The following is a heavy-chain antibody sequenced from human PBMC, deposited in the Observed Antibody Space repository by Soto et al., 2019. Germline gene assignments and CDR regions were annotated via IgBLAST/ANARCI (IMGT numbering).Heavy chain of an antibody. CDR1: GFTFSSYW. J-gene: IGHJ5*02. V-gene: IGHV3-74*01. CDR3: ARGVGYCSGGGGYDWFDP. D-gene: IGHD2-15*01. Sequence: EVQLVESGGGLVQPGGSLRLSSAASGFTFSSYWMHLVRQAPGKGLVWVSSINSDGSTTNYADSVKGGFTFSRDHAKNTLYLQMSSLRAEDPAVYSCARGVGYCSGGGGYDWFDPWGQGCLVTASS. CDR2: INSDGSTT.